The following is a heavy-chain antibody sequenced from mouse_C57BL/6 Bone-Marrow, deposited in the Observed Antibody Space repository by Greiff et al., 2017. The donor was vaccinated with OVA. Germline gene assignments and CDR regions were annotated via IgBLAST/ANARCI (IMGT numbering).Heavy chain of an antibody. V-gene: IGHV14-3*01. CDR1: GFNIKNTY. Sequence: EVKLVESVAELVRPGASVKLSCTASGFNIKNTYMHWVKQRPEQGLEWIGRIDPANGNTKYAPTFQGKATITGDTASNTAYLQLSSLTSEDTSIYYCADAADTGFDVWGRGTTLTVSS. CDR3: ADAADTGFDV. J-gene: IGHJ2*01. CDR2: IDPANGNT.